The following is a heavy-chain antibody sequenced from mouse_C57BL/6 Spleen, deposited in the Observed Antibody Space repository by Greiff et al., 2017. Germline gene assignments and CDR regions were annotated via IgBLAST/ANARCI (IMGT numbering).Heavy chain of an antibody. CDR3: ARRVYGRSWFAY. D-gene: IGHD1-1*01. Sequence: EVQLQQSGPELVKPGASVKISCKASGYSFTGYYMNWVKQSPEKSLEWIGEINPSTGGTTYNQKFKAKATLTVDKSSSTAYMQLKSLTSEDSAVYYCARRVYGRSWFAYWGQGTLVTVSA. CDR1: GYSFTGYY. V-gene: IGHV1-42*01. J-gene: IGHJ3*01. CDR2: INPSTGGT.